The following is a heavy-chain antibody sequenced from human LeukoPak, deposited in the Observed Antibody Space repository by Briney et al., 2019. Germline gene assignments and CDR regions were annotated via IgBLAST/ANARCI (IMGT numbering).Heavy chain of an antibody. J-gene: IGHJ4*02. CDR1: GYSISSGYY. Sequence: KASETLSLTCTVSGYSISSGYYWGWIRQPPGKGLEWIGSIYHSGSTYYNPSLKSRVTISVDTSKNQFSLKLSSVTAADTAVYYCARPHNYGDYEYYFDYWGQGTLVTVSS. D-gene: IGHD4-17*01. CDR3: ARPHNYGDYEYYFDY. CDR2: IYHSGST. V-gene: IGHV4-38-2*02.